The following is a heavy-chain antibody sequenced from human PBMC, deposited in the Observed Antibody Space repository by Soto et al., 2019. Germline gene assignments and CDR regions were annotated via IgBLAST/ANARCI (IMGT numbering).Heavy chain of an antibody. CDR2: IYHSGST. J-gene: IGHJ6*02. CDR1: GGSISSSNW. Sequence: SETLSLTCAVSGGSISSSNWWSWVRQPPGKGLEWIGEIYHSGSTNYNPSLKSRVTISVDKSKNQFSLKLSSVTAADTAVYYCAWCYGSGSSYYYYYGMDVWGQGTTVTVSS. D-gene: IGHD3-10*01. CDR3: AWCYGSGSSYYYYYGMDV. V-gene: IGHV4-4*02.